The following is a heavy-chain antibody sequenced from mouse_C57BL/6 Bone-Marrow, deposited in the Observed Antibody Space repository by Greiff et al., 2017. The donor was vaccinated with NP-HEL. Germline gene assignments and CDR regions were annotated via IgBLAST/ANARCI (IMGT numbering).Heavy chain of an antibody. Sequence: EVNVVESGEGLVKPGGSLKLSCAASGFTFSSYAMSWVRQTPEKRLEWVAYISSGGDYIYYADTVKGRFTISRDNARNTLYLQMISLKTEDTSMYYCTREGYGSPYYFDCWGKGTTLTVSS. CDR1: GFTFSSYA. D-gene: IGHD1-1*01. J-gene: IGHJ2*01. CDR2: ISSGGDYI. CDR3: TREGYGSPYYFDC. V-gene: IGHV5-9-1*02.